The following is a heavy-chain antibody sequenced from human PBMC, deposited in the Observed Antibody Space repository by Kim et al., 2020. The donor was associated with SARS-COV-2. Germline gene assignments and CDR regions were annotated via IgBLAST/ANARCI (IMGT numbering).Heavy chain of an antibody. CDR2: ISWNSGSI. CDR1: GFTFDDYA. V-gene: IGHV3-9*01. CDR3: AKGRRYYYDSPDAFDI. Sequence: GGSLRLSCAASGFTFDDYAMHWVRQAPGKGLEWVSGISWNSGSIGYADSVKGRFTISRDNAKNSLYLQMNSLRAEDTALYYCAKGRRYYYDSPDAFDIWGQGTMVTVSS. J-gene: IGHJ3*02. D-gene: IGHD3-22*01.